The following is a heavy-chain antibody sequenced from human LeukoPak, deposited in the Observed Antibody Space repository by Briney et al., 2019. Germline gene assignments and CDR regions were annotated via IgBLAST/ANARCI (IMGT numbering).Heavy chain of an antibody. D-gene: IGHD6-19*01. CDR1: GFTFTNAW. Sequence: GSLRLSCAASGFTFTNAWMSWVRQPPGKGLEWIGEIYQTGSTNYNPSLKSRVTISVDKSKNQFSLKLSSVTAADTAVYYCARGNIAVAGLFDYWGQGTLVTVSS. CDR2: IYQTGST. J-gene: IGHJ4*02. V-gene: IGHV4-4*02. CDR3: ARGNIAVAGLFDY.